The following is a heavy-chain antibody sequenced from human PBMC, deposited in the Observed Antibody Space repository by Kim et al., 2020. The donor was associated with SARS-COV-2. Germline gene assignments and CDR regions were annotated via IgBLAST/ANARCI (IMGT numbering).Heavy chain of an antibody. CDR1: RFSFSNYA. D-gene: IGHD5-18*01. V-gene: IGHV3-23*01. J-gene: IGHJ4*02. CDR2: IGGSGGST. CDR3: AKAPTGYSYGAFDY. Sequence: GGSLRLSCAASRFSFSNYAMSWVRQAPGKGLEWVSAIGGSGGSTYYADSVKGRFTISRDNSKNTLYLQMNSLRAEDTAVYYCAKAPTGYSYGAFDYWGPGTLVTVSS.